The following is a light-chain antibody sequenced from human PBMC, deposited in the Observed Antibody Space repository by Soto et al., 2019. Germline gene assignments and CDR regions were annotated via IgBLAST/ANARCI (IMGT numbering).Light chain of an antibody. Sequence: EIVLTQSPGTLSLSPGESATLSCRASQSVSSNYLAWYQQKPGQAPRLLIFGESNRATDIPDRLSGSGSGTDLNLTISRLEPEDFAVYFCQQYGSSVKTFGQGTKVDIK. CDR3: QQYGSSVKT. V-gene: IGKV3-20*01. CDR1: QSVSSNY. J-gene: IGKJ1*01. CDR2: GES.